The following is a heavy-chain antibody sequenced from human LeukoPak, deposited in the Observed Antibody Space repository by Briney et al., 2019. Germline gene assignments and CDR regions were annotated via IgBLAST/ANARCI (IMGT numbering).Heavy chain of an antibody. D-gene: IGHD3-10*01. CDR3: VKDGDYYGSGKGFAALDN. V-gene: IGHV3-43D*03. CDR2: ISRGGSSP. Sequence: PGGSLRLSCAASGFTFDDSAMHWVRQAPGKGLEWVSLISRGGSSPYYADSVKGRFTISRDNSKNSLYLQMNSLRPEDTALYYCVKDGDYYGSGKGFAALDNWGQGTMVTVSS. CDR1: GFTFDDSA. J-gene: IGHJ3*02.